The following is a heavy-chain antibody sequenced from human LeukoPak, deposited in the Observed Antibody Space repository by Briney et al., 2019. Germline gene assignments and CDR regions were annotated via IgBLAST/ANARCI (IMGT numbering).Heavy chain of an antibody. CDR3: ARDRDGPDY. CDR2: INSDGSGT. D-gene: IGHD5-24*01. V-gene: IGHV3-74*01. J-gene: IGHJ4*02. Sequence: GSLLLSCAASGFTFSSYWMHWVRQGPGKGLVWVSRINSDGSGTRYADSVKGRFPISRDNAKNTLYLQMNSLRAEDTAVYYCARDRDGPDYWGQGTLVTVSS. CDR1: GFTFSSYW.